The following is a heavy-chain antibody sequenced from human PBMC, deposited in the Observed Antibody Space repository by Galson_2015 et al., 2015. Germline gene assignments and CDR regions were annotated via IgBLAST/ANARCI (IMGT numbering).Heavy chain of an antibody. D-gene: IGHD5-12*01. J-gene: IGHJ4*02. CDR2: INWNGGST. CDR1: GFTFDDYG. Sequence: SLRLSCAASGFTFDDYGMSWVRQAPGKGLEWVSGINWNGGSTGYADSVKGRFTISRDNAKNSLYLQMNSLRAEDTALYYCARDHSGYDFGIRSEYYFDYWGQGTLVTVSS. V-gene: IGHV3-20*04. CDR3: ARDHSGYDFGIRSEYYFDY.